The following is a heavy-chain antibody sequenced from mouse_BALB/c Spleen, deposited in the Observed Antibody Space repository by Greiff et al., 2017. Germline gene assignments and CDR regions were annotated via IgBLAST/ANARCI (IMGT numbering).Heavy chain of an antibody. CDR2: ISSGSSTI. D-gene: IGHD1-1*01. Sequence: EVKLVESGGGLVQPGGSRKLSCAASGFTFSSFGMHWVRQAPEKGLEWVAYISSGSSTIYYADTVKGRFTISRDNPKNTLFLQMTSLMSEDTAMYYCARDGVTRYYAMDYWGQGTSVTVSS. CDR3: ARDGVTRYYAMDY. V-gene: IGHV5-17*02. CDR1: GFTFSSFG. J-gene: IGHJ4*01.